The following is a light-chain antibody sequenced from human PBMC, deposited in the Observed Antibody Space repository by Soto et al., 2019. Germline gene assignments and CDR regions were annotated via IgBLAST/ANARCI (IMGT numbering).Light chain of an antibody. Sequence: SVLTQPASVSGSPGQSITISCTGTSSDVGSYNLVSWYQQHPGKAPKLMIYEGSKRPSGVSNRFSGSKSGNTASLTISGLQAEDEADYYCCSYAGSSTFFYVFGTGTKVTVL. CDR3: CSYAGSSTFFYV. J-gene: IGLJ1*01. CDR1: SSDVGSYNL. V-gene: IGLV2-23*03. CDR2: EGS.